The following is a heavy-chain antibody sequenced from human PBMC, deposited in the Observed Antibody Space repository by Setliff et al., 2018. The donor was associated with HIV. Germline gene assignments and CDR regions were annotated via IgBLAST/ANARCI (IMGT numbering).Heavy chain of an antibody. Sequence: SETLSLTCAVYGGSFSDYYWSWIRQPPGKGLEWIGEINHRGSTNYNPSLKSRVTISVDTSKNQFSLKLSSVTAADTAVYYCARHDSGGYYSLDYWGQGTLVTVSS. V-gene: IGHV4-34*01. CDR2: INHRGST. D-gene: IGHD3-22*01. CDR3: ARHDSGGYYSLDY. CDR1: GGSFSDYY. J-gene: IGHJ4*02.